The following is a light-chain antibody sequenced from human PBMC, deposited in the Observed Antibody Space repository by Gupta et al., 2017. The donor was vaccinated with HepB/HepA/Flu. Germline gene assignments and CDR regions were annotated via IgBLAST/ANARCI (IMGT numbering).Light chain of an antibody. CDR2: GAS. V-gene: IGKV3-20*01. Sequence: EIVLTQSPGTLSLSPGERATLSCRASQSLSSSHVAWYQQKPGQAPRLLIYGASNRATGIPHRFSDSGSGTDFTLTISRLEPEDFAVYYCQQYGSSPRTFGQGTKVEIK. CDR1: QSLSSSH. CDR3: QQYGSSPRT. J-gene: IGKJ1*01.